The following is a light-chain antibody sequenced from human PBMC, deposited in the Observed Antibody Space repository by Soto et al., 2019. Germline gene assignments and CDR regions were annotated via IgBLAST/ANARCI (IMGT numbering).Light chain of an antibody. CDR1: QSVGTY. Sequence: VLTQSPGTLSLSPGDRATLSCRASQSVGTYLAWYQQKPGQAPRLLISGASTRATGIPARFSGSGSGTEFTLTISSLQSEDFAVYYCHHYNNWPRTFGQGTKVDIK. V-gene: IGKV3-15*01. CDR3: HHYNNWPRT. CDR2: GAS. J-gene: IGKJ1*01.